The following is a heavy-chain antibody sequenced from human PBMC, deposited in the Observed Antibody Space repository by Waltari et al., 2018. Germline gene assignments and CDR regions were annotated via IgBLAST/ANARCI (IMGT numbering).Heavy chain of an antibody. CDR1: GGSFSGYY. CDR2: INHSGCT. Sequence: QVQLQQWGAGLLKPSETLSLTCAVYGGSFSGYYWSWIRQPPGKGLEWIGEINHSGCTNYNPSLKSRVIISVDTSKNQFSLKLSSVTAADTAVYFCARPGAFVASRGNRFDYWGQGTLVTVSS. J-gene: IGHJ4*02. D-gene: IGHD1-1*01. V-gene: IGHV4-34*01. CDR3: ARPGAFVASRGNRFDY.